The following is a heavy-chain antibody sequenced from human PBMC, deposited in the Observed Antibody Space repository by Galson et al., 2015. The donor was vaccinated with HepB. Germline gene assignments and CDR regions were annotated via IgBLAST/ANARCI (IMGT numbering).Heavy chain of an antibody. CDR2: INWNGGST. J-gene: IGHJ3*02. Sequence: SLRLSCAASGFTFDDYGMSWVRQAPGKGLEWVSGINWNGGSTGYADSVKGRFTIPRDNAKNSLYLQMNSLRAEDTALYHCARGLYDSSGAYKGLDDAFDTWGQGTMVTVSS. CDR3: ARGLYDSSGAYKGLDDAFDT. CDR1: GFTFDDYG. D-gene: IGHD3-22*01. V-gene: IGHV3-20*01.